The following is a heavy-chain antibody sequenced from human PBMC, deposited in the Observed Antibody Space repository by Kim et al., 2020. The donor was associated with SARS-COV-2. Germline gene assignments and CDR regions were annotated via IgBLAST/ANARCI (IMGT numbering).Heavy chain of an antibody. CDR1: GGTFSSYA. Sequence: SVKVSCKASGGTFSSYAISWVRQAPGQGLEWMGGIIPIFGTANYAQKFQGRVTITADVSTSTAYMELSSLCSEDTAVYYFSSYSSGFKGYYFDYLSHGT. CDR3: SSYSSGFKGYYFDY. V-gene: IGHV1-69*13. J-gene: IGHJ4*01. D-gene: IGHD6-19*01. CDR2: IIPIFGTA.